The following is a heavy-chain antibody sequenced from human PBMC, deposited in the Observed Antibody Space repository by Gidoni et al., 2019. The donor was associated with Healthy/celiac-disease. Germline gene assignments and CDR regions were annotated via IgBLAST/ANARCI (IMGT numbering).Heavy chain of an antibody. CDR2: IYYSGST. CDR1: GGSVSSGSYY. D-gene: IGHD6-13*01. V-gene: IGHV4-61*01. Sequence: QVQLQESGPGLVKPSETLSLTCTVSGGSVSSGSYYWSWIRQPPGKGLEWIGYIYYSGSTNYNPSLKSRVNISVDTSKNQFSLKLSSVTAADTAVYYCAREGIAAAGTDYWGQGTLVTVSS. J-gene: IGHJ4*02. CDR3: AREGIAAAGTDY.